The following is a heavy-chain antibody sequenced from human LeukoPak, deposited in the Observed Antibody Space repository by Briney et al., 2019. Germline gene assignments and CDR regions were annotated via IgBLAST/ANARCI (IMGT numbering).Heavy chain of an antibody. CDR3: ARVGLRRYPVDS. Sequence: GGSLRLSCAGSGFTFSSYSMNWVRQAPGKGLEWVSYITSSSSIIYYGDSVKGRFTVSRDNAKNSLYLQMNSLRAEDTAVYYCARVGLRRYPVDSWGQGTLVTVSS. J-gene: IGHJ4*02. V-gene: IGHV3-48*01. CDR2: ITSSSSII. CDR1: GFTFSSYS. D-gene: IGHD2-21*02.